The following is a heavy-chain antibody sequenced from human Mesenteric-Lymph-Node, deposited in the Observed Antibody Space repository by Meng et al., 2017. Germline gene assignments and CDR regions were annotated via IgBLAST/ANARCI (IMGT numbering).Heavy chain of an antibody. CDR1: GYTLTELS. Sequence: ASVKVSFKVSGYTLTELSMHWVRQAPGKGLEWMGGFDHEDGETIYAQKFQGRVTITRNTSISTAYMELSSLRSEDTAVYYCARGREQQLAQGSNWFDPWGQGTLVTVSS. D-gene: IGHD6-13*01. CDR2: FDHEDGET. J-gene: IGHJ5*02. V-gene: IGHV1-24*01. CDR3: ARGREQQLAQGSNWFDP.